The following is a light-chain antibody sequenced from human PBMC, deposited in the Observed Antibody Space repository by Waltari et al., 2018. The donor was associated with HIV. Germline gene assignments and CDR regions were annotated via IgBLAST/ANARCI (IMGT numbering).Light chain of an antibody. CDR1: QSIRTN. CDR2: GAS. CDR3: QQYHNWPIT. Sequence: ILLTQSPVTLSVSPGERATLSCWASQSIRTNLAWYEQKPGQTPRLLIYGASHRATGTPARFSGSGSGTEFTLTISSLQSEDLAFYYCQQYHNWPITFGGGTKVEIK. V-gene: IGKV3D-15*01. J-gene: IGKJ4*01.